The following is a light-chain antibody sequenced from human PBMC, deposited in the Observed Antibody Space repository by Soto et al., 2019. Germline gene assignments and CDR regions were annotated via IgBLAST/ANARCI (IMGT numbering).Light chain of an antibody. Sequence: DIQMTQSPSTLSASVGARFTITCRASQSISTWLAWYQQEPGKAPKLLIHKASSLQSGVPSRFSGSGSGTDFTLTISSLHPDDFATYYCQQYNSYSPTFGQGTKVDIK. CDR2: KAS. V-gene: IGKV1-5*03. J-gene: IGKJ1*01. CDR1: QSISTW. CDR3: QQYNSYSPT.